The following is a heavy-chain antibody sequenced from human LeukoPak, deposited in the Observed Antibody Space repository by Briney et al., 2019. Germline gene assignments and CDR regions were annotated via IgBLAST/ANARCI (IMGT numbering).Heavy chain of an antibody. CDR1: GYTFTSYD. CDR2: MNPNSGNT. V-gene: IGHV1-8*01. Sequence: ASVKVSCKASGYTFTSYDINWVRQATGQGLEWMGWMNPNSGNTGYAQKFQGRVTITRNTSISTAYMELSSLRSEDTAVYYCARRYYDFWHYDAFDIWGQGTMVTVSS. D-gene: IGHD3-3*01. J-gene: IGHJ3*02. CDR3: ARRYYDFWHYDAFDI.